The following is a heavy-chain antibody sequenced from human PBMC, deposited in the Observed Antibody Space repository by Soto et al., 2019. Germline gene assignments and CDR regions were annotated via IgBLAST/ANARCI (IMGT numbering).Heavy chain of an antibody. CDR1: GFTFSNDA. CDR3: AKRSLTPAAMKNPFDY. D-gene: IGHD2-2*01. CDR2: ISGGGDST. Sequence: EVQLLESGGGLVQPGGSLRLSCAASGFTFSNDAMSWVRQAPGKGLEWVSTISGGGDSTYYADSVKGRFTISRDSSKNTLYLQVNSQRAEDTAAYYCAKRSLTPAAMKNPFDYWGHGTLVTVSS. J-gene: IGHJ4*01. V-gene: IGHV3-23*01.